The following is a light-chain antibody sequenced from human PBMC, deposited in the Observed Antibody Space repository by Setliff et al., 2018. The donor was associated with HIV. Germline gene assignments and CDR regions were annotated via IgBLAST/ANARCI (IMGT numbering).Light chain of an antibody. CDR2: EVS. V-gene: IGLV2-14*01. CDR1: TSDVGGYNY. J-gene: IGLJ3*02. Sequence: QSALTQPASVSGSPGQSITISCAGTTSDVGGYNYVSWYQQHPGKAPKLMIYEVSNRPSGVSNRFFGSKSGNTASLTISGLQAEDEADYYCSSYTSSSTLLFGGGTQLTVL. CDR3: SSYTSSSTLL.